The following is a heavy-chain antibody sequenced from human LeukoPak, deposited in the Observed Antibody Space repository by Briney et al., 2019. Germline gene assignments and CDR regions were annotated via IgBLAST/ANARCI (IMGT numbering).Heavy chain of an antibody. CDR1: GHTFTGYY. Sequence: ASVTVSCKASGHTFTGYYMHWVRQAPGQGLEWMGWINPNSGGTNYAQKFQGRVTMTRDTSISTAYMELSRLRSDDTAVYYCARDSRYSGSYYRWFDPWGQGALVTVSS. CDR3: ARDSRYSGSYYRWFDP. CDR2: INPNSGGT. J-gene: IGHJ5*02. D-gene: IGHD1-26*01. V-gene: IGHV1-2*02.